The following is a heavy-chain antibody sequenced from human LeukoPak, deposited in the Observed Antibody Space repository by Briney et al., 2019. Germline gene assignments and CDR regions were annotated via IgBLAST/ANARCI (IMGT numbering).Heavy chain of an antibody. Sequence: ASVKVSCKASGYTFTSYDINWVRQATGQGLEWMGWMNPNSGNTGYAQKFQGRVTITRNTFISTAYMELSSLRSEDTAVYYCARGSSAPPYYYYYYMDVWGKGTTVTVSS. V-gene: IGHV1-8*03. CDR3: ARGSSAPPYYYYYYMDV. J-gene: IGHJ6*03. D-gene: IGHD6-19*01. CDR1: GYTFTSYD. CDR2: MNPNSGNT.